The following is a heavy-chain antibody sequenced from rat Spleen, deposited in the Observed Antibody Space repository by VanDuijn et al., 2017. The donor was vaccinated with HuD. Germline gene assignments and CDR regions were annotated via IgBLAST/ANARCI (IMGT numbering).Heavy chain of an antibody. J-gene: IGHJ4*01. CDR1: GFNFDYYD. V-gene: IGHV5S23*01. D-gene: IGHD1-9*01. CDR2: INTNGDRT. CDR3: ARHPYYGYKGVMDA. Sequence: EVQLVESGGGLLQPGRSLKLSCLASGFNFDYYDMAWVRQAPTKGLEWVASINTNGDRTYYRDSVQGRFTISRDNAKSTLYLQMNSLRSEDTATYYCARHPYYGYKGVMDAWGQGASVTVSS.